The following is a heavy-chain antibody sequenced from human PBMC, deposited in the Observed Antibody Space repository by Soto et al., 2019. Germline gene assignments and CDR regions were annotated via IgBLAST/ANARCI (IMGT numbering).Heavy chain of an antibody. V-gene: IGHV1-46*03. D-gene: IGHD4-4*01. CDR1: GYTFTNYY. CDR3: ATSFTVTTSYGMDV. J-gene: IGHJ6*02. Sequence: ASVKVSCKPSGYTFTNYYMHWVRQAPGQGLEWMGIINPSGGSTTYAQKLQGRVTMTRDTSTSIVYMKLSSLRSEDTAVYYCATSFTVTTSYGMDVWGQGTTVTVSS. CDR2: INPSGGST.